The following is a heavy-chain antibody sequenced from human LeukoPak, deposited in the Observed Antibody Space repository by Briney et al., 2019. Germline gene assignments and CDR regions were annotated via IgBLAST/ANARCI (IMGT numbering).Heavy chain of an antibody. Sequence: SQTLSLTCAVSGGSISSGGYSWGWIRQPPGKGLEWIGYIYHSGSTYYNPSLKSRVTISVDRSKNQFSLKLSSVTAADTAVYYCARVRKQLVDYWGQGTLVTVSS. CDR3: ARVRKQLVDY. J-gene: IGHJ4*02. D-gene: IGHD6-6*01. CDR2: IYHSGST. V-gene: IGHV4-30-2*01. CDR1: GGSISSGGYS.